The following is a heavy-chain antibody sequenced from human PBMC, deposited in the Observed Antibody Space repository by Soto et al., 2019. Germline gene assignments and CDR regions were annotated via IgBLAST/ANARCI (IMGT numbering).Heavy chain of an antibody. CDR3: AIVRDLVYFDY. Sequence: ASVKVSCKASGYTFTSYGISWVRQAPGQGLEWMGWISAYNGNTNYAQKIQGRVTMTTDTSTSTAYMELRSLRSEDTAVYYCAIVRDLVYFDYWGQGTLVTVSS. D-gene: IGHD6-6*01. J-gene: IGHJ4*02. CDR2: ISAYNGNT. CDR1: GYTFTSYG. V-gene: IGHV1-18*01.